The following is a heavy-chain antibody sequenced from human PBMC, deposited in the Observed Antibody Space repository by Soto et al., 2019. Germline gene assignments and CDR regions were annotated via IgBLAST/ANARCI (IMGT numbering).Heavy chain of an antibody. CDR3: ARPHYDSNTFYYFFDY. D-gene: IGHD3-22*01. Sequence: SETLSLTCAVYGGSFSGYFWSWIRQPPGKGLEWIGEIFHGGSTNYSPSLRSRVTISVDTSKNQFSLELSSVTAADTAVYYCARPHYDSNTFYYFFDYWGQGTLVTVSS. V-gene: IGHV4-34*12. CDR1: GGSFSGYF. CDR2: IFHGGST. J-gene: IGHJ4*02.